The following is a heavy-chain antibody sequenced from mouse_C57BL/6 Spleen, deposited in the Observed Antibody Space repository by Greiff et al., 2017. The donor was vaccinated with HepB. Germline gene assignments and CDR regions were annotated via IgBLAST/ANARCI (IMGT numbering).Heavy chain of an antibody. D-gene: IGHD2-3*01. V-gene: IGHV3-6*01. CDR3: ARDRGLLRRGNAMDY. CDR2: ISYDGSN. Sequence: EVQLQQSGPGLVKPSQSLSLTCSVTGYSITSGYYWNWIRQFPGNKLEWMGYISYDGSNNYNPSLKNRISITRDTSKNQFFLKLNSVTTEDTATYYCARDRGLLRRGNAMDYWGQGTSVTVSS. CDR1: GYSITSGYY. J-gene: IGHJ4*01.